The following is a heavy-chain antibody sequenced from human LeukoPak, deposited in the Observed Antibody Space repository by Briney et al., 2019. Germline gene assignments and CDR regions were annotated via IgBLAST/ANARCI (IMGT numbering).Heavy chain of an antibody. J-gene: IGHJ3*02. CDR2: VYYSGST. D-gene: IGHD3-22*01. Sequence: SETLFLTCTVSGGSISSYYWSWIRQPPGKGLEWIGYVYYSGSTNYNPSLESRVTISVDTSKKQFSLKLSSVTAADTAVYYCAVITDDAFDIWGQGTMVTVSS. V-gene: IGHV4-59*08. CDR3: AVITDDAFDI. CDR1: GGSISSYY.